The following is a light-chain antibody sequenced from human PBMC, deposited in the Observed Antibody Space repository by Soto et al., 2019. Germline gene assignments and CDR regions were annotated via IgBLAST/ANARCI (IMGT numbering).Light chain of an antibody. V-gene: IGKV3-20*01. CDR2: GAS. J-gene: IGKJ1*01. CDR1: QSVGSSY. Sequence: ESGLTQSPATLSLSTGERATLSCRASQSVGSSYLAWYQQKPGQAPRLLIYGASSRATGIPDRFSGSGSGTDFTLTISRLEPEDFAVYYCQQYDISWTFGQGTNVDIK. CDR3: QQYDISWT.